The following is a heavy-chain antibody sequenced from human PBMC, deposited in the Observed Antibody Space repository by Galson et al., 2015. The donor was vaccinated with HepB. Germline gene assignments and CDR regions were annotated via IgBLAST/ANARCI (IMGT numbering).Heavy chain of an antibody. CDR2: IDTNTGDP. Sequence: SVKVSCKASGYTFTSYALNWVRQAPGQGLESMGWIDTNTGDPTYAQAFPGRFVFSLDTSISTAFLQISGLKSEDTAVYYCARVVTFYYGSGNYYNGLDYWGQGTLVAVSS. CDR1: GYTFTSYA. J-gene: IGHJ4*02. V-gene: IGHV7-4-1*02. CDR3: ARVVTFYYGSGNYYNGLDY. D-gene: IGHD3-10*01.